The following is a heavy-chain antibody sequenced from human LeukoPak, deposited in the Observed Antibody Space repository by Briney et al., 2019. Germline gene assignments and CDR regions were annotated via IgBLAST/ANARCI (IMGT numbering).Heavy chain of an antibody. Sequence: GESLKISCKGSGYNFTSHWIGWVRQMPGKGLEWMGIIYPGDSDSRQSPSLQGQVTISADKSISTAYLQWSSLKASDTAMYYCARRNNWNYVYAFDIWGQGIMVTVSS. CDR1: GYNFTSHW. CDR3: ARRNNWNYVYAFDI. D-gene: IGHD1-7*01. J-gene: IGHJ3*02. V-gene: IGHV5-51*01. CDR2: IYPGDSDS.